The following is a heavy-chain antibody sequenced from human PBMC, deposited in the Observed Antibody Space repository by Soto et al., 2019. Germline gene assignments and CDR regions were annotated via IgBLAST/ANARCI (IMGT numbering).Heavy chain of an antibody. J-gene: IGHJ4*02. CDR3: ARDVYGSGSYYDY. D-gene: IGHD3-10*01. Sequence: SETLSLTCTVSGGSISSYYWSWIRQPPGKGLEWIGYIYYSGSTNYNPSLKSRVTISVDTSKDQFSLKLSSVTAADTAVYYCARDVYGSGSYYDYWGQGTLVTVSS. CDR1: GGSISSYY. CDR2: IYYSGST. V-gene: IGHV4-59*01.